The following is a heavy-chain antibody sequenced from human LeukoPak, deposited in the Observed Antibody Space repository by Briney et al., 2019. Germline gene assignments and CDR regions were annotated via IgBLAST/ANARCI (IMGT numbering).Heavy chain of an antibody. D-gene: IGHD6-13*01. CDR2: IYYSGST. Sequence: SETLSLTCAVYGGSFSGYYWSWIRQPPGKGPEWIGHIYYSGSTNYNPSLKSRVTISIDTSKNQFSLKLSAVTAADTAVYYCARQGSTSHWYFDLWGRGTLVTVSS. J-gene: IGHJ2*01. CDR3: ARQGSTSHWYFDL. V-gene: IGHV4-59*08. CDR1: GGSFSGYY.